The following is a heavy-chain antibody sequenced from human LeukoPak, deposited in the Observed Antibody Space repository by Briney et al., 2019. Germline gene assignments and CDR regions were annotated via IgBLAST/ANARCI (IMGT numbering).Heavy chain of an antibody. Sequence: LQIFSKGSGYSFSNYWISCVRRMPGKGRQWRGIIYPGDSDTSYNPSLQSQVTISADKSINNSYLQLSSVNASDTAINYCARTDDQHYYYYMDVWSKGTTVTVSS. V-gene: IGHV5-51*01. CDR1: GYSFSNYW. CDR2: IYPGDSDT. CDR3: ARTDDQHYYYYMDV. J-gene: IGHJ6*03.